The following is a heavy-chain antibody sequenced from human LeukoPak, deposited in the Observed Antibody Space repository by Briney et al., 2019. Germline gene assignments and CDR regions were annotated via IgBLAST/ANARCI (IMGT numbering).Heavy chain of an antibody. CDR3: ARSAAGLSYGMDA. CDR1: GDSISSSY. CDR2: IYYSGST. V-gene: IGHV4-59*08. Sequence: SETLSLTCTVSGDSISSSYWSWIRQTPGKGLEWIGHIYYSGSTNYNPSLKSRVTISVDTSKNQFSLKLSSVTAADTAVYFCARSAAGLSYGMDAWGQGTTVTVSS. D-gene: IGHD6-13*01. J-gene: IGHJ6*02.